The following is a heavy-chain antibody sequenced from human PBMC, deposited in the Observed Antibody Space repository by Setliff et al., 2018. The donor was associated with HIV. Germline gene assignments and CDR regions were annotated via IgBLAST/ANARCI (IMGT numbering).Heavy chain of an antibody. Sequence: SETLSLTCTVSGGSMTTSSYYWSWIRQPPGKGLEWIGSVFYNGRTLYNPSLKSRLTLSVDTSKNQFSLKMHSVTAADTSLYYCSRRGTYYNLFDYWGQGRPVTVSS. J-gene: IGHJ4*02. CDR3: SRRGTYYNLFDY. CDR1: GGSMTTSSYY. V-gene: IGHV4-39*01. CDR2: VFYNGRT. D-gene: IGHD3-10*01.